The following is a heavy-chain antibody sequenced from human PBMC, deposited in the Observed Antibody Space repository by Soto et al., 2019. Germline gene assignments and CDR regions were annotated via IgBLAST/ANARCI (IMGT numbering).Heavy chain of an antibody. CDR2: IYNSGST. J-gene: IGHJ5*02. D-gene: IGHD6-13*01. CDR1: GGSISSGGYY. CDR3: ARERPDGSRLDP. V-gene: IGHV4-30-4*01. Sequence: VQLQESGPGLVKPSQTLSLTCTVSGGSISSGGYYWSWIGEPPGKGLEWIGYIYNSGSTYYNPSLKSRVTISVDTSKNQFSLKLSSVTAADTAVYYCARERPDGSRLDPWGQGTLVTVSS.